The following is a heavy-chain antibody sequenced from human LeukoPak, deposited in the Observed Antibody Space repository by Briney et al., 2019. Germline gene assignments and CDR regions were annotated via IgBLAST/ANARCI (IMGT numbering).Heavy chain of an antibody. CDR3: TTDPTLALRYAFDI. Sequence: GGSLRLSCAASGFTFSNAWMSWVRQAPGKGLEWVGRIKSKTDGGTTDYAAPVKGRFTISRDDSKNTLYLQMNSLKTEDTAVYYCTTDPTLALRYAFDIWGQGTMVTVSS. CDR2: IKSKTDGGTT. D-gene: IGHD2-15*01. CDR1: GFTFSNAW. V-gene: IGHV3-15*01. J-gene: IGHJ3*02.